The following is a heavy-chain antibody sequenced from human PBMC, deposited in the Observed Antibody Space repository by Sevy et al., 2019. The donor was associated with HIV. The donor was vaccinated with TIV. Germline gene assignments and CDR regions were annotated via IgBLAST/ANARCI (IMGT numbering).Heavy chain of an antibody. CDR1: TFDFSSSG. CDR3: ARLGSTTVTTSDAFDI. D-gene: IGHD4-17*01. V-gene: IGHV3-30*02. J-gene: IGHJ3*02. CDR2: IRYDGTTK. Sequence: GGSLRLSCAASTFDFSSSGMNWVRQAPGKGLEWVTFIRYDGTTKYYRDSVKGRFTISRDNTKNTVYLQMNSLGPEDTATYYCARLGSTTVTTSDAFDIWGQGTTVTVSS.